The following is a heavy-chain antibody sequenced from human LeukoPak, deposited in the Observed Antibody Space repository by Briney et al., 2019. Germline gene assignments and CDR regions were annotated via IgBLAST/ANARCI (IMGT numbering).Heavy chain of an antibody. CDR2: ISGSGGST. CDR3: AKNNSWVITMVRGDPDRDY. D-gene: IGHD3-10*01. CDR1: GFTFSSYA. V-gene: IGHV3-23*01. J-gene: IGHJ4*02. Sequence: GGSLRLSCAASGFTFSSYAMNWVRRAPGKGLEWVSGISGSGGSTYYVDSVKGRFTISRDNSKNTLYLQMNSLRAEDTAVYYCAKNNSWVITMVRGDPDRDYWGQGTLVTVSS.